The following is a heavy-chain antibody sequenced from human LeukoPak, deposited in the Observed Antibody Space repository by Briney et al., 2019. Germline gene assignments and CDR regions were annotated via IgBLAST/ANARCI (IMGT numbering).Heavy chain of an antibody. D-gene: IGHD2-2*01. CDR2: ISAYNGNT. Sequence: GASVKVSCKASGYTFSSYGISWVRQAPGQGLEWMGWISAYNGNTNFAQKFQGRATMTTDTSTSTAYMELRSLTSDDTAVYYCAKDHQYDFDYWGQGTLVTVSS. V-gene: IGHV1-18*01. J-gene: IGHJ4*02. CDR3: AKDHQYDFDY. CDR1: GYTFSSYG.